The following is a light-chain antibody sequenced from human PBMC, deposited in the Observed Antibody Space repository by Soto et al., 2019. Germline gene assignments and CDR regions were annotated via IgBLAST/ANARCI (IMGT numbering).Light chain of an antibody. CDR1: QKISGW. CDR2: KVS. V-gene: IGKV1-5*03. Sequence: DTQMTQSPSTLSASVGDRVTITCRASQKISGWLAWYQQKPGKAPKLLIYKVSILKSGVPSRFSGSESGTEFTLTISSLQPDDSATYYCQKYNSLYTFGQGTKVDIK. J-gene: IGKJ2*01. CDR3: QKYNSLYT.